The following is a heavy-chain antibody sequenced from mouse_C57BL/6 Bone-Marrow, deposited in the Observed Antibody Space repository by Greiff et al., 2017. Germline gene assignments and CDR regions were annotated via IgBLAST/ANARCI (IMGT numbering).Heavy chain of an antibody. CDR3: ARSGQLRRRNAMDY. D-gene: IGHD3-2*02. Sequence: QVQLKQSGPELVKPGASVKISCKASGYAFSSSWMNWVKQRPGKGLEWIGRIYPGDGDTNYNGKFKGKATLTADKSSSTAYMQLSSLTSEDSAVYFCARSGQLRRRNAMDYWGQGTSGTVSS. J-gene: IGHJ4*01. V-gene: IGHV1-82*01. CDR2: IYPGDGDT. CDR1: GYAFSSSW.